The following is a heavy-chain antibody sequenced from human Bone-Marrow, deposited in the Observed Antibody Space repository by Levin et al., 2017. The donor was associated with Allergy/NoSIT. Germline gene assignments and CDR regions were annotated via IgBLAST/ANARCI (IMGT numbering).Heavy chain of an antibody. J-gene: IGHJ4*02. D-gene: IGHD2-15*01. V-gene: IGHV3-21*01. Sequence: SCAASGFTFSTYTMNWVRQAPGKGLEWVSYITSSSTYIYYADSVKGRFTISRDNAKSSLYLQMNSLRAEDTAVYYCARDFCSGSSCYSVDYWGQGTLVTVSS. CDR1: GFTFSTYT. CDR2: ITSSSTYI. CDR3: ARDFCSGSSCYSVDY.